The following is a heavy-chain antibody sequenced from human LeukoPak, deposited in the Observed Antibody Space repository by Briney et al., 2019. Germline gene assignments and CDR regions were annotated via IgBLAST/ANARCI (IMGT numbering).Heavy chain of an antibody. CDR2: INPSGGST. CDR1: GYTFTSYY. J-gene: IGHJ4*02. CDR3: ARFDYGDYQFDY. D-gene: IGHD4-17*01. V-gene: IGHV1-46*01. Sequence: ASVTVSCKASGYTFTSYYMHWVRQAPGQGLEWMGIINPSGGSTSYAQKFQGRVTMTRDTSTSTVYMELSSLRSEDTAVYYCARFDYGDYQFDYWGQGTLVTVSS.